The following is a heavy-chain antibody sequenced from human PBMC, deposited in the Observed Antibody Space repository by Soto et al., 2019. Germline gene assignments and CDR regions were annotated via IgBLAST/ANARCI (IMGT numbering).Heavy chain of an antibody. Sequence: ASVKVSCKASGGTFSSYAISWVRQAPGQGLEWMGGIIPIFGTANYAQKFQGRVTITADESTSTAYMELSSLRSEDTAVYYCATLMNTETRPVGVFDYWGQGTMVTVSS. J-gene: IGHJ4*01. D-gene: IGHD3-16*01. V-gene: IGHV1-69*13. CDR1: GGTFSSYA. CDR3: ATLMNTETRPVGVFDY. CDR2: IIPIFGTA.